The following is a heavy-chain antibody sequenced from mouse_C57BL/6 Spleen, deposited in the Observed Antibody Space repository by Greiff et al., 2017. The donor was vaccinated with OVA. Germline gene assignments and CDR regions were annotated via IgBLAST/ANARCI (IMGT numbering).Heavy chain of an antibody. CDR2: INPSNVDT. D-gene: IGHD3-2*02. CDR1: GYTFTSYW. CDR3: VTAQATAY. Sequence: VQLQQPGTELVNPGASVKLSCKASGYTFTSYWMHWVKQRPGQGLEWIGNINPSNVDTNFNEKFKSKATLTVDKSSRIVYMQLSSLTSEDSAVYYCVTAQATAYWGQGTLVTVSA. V-gene: IGHV1-53*01. J-gene: IGHJ3*01.